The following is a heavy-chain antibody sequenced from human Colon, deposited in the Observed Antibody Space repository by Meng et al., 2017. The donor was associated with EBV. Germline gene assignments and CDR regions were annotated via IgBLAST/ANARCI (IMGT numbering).Heavy chain of an antibody. CDR3: ARHVYGDSYGF. Sequence: QLHVSGPGLGNPSETLSLTCTVSGGSLDNSDYFWVWIRQPPGKGLEWIGSVRYSGTAYYNPSLTSRVTISVDTSKNQFSLNLSSLTAADTAVYYCARHVYGDSYGFWGQGTLVTVSS. CDR2: VRYSGTA. CDR1: GGSLDNSDYF. J-gene: IGHJ4*02. V-gene: IGHV4-39*01. D-gene: IGHD4-17*01.